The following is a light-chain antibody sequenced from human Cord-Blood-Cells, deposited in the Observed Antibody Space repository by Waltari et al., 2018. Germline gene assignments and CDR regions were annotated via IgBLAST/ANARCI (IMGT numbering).Light chain of an antibody. Sequence: DIQLTQSLSSLSASVGARVTITCRASQSISSYLNWYQQKPGKAPKLLIYAASSLQSGVPSRFSGSGSGTDFTLTISSLQPEDFATYYCQQSYSTPRTFGQGTKLEIK. V-gene: IGKV1-39*01. CDR3: QQSYSTPRT. J-gene: IGKJ2*01. CDR1: QSISSY. CDR2: AAS.